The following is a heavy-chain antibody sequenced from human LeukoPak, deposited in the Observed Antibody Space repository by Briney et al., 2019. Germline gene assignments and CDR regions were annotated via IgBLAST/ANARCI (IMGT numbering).Heavy chain of an antibody. CDR1: GFTFSSYG. CDR2: IWYDGSNK. Sequence: GGSLRLSCAASGFTFSSYGMHWVRQAPGKGLEWVAVIWYDGSNKYYADSVKGRFTISRDNSKNTLYLQMNSLRAEDTAVYYCARDTEDTAMTIDYWGQGTLVTVSS. CDR3: ARDTEDTAMTIDY. V-gene: IGHV3-33*01. J-gene: IGHJ4*02. D-gene: IGHD5-18*01.